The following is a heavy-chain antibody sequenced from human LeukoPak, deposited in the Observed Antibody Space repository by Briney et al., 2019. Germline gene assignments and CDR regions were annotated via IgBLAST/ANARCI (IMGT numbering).Heavy chain of an antibody. Sequence: ASVKVSCKASGYTFTSHDSNWVRQAPGQGREWMGWMGARDGHTGSAQRFQGRITMTRDTSISTAYMELSSLTSDDTAVYYCVSGWISGDVSEYYFEIWGQGTLVTVSS. CDR3: VSGWISGDVSEYYFEI. J-gene: IGHJ4*02. CDR2: MGARDGHT. V-gene: IGHV1-8*01. CDR1: GYTFTSHD. D-gene: IGHD5/OR15-5a*01.